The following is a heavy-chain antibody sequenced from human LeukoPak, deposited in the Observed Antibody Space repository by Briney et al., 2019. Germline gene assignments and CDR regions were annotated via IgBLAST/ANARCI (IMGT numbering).Heavy chain of an antibody. J-gene: IGHJ4*02. D-gene: IGHD2-2*01. CDR1: GGTFSSYA. Sequence: PVKVSCKASGGTFSSYAISWVRQAPGQGLEWMGGIIPIFGTANYAQKFQGRVTITADKSTSTAYMELSSLRSEDTAVYYCARGGYCSSTSCYPYFDYWGQGTLVTVSS. V-gene: IGHV1-69*06. CDR3: ARGGYCSSTSCYPYFDY. CDR2: IIPIFGTA.